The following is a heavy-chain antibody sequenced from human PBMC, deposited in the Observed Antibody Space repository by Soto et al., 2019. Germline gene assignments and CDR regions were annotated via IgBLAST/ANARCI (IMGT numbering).Heavy chain of an antibody. Sequence: ETLSLTCTVSGVSISNYYWSWIRQPPGKGLEWIGYIYYSGNTQFNTSLKSRVTMSVNTSNNQFSLTLISVTTADTAMYFCARGSRDDYNLHEFFFDSWGQGSLVTVSS. CDR1: GVSISNYY. CDR3: ARGSRDDYNLHEFFFDS. D-gene: IGHD4-4*01. J-gene: IGHJ4*02. CDR2: IYYSGNT. V-gene: IGHV4-59*01.